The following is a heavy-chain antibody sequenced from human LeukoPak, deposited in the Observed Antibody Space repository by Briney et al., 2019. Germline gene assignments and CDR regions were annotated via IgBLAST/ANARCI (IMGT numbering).Heavy chain of an antibody. CDR2: IKQDGSEK. CDR1: GFTYSSFR. D-gene: IGHD1-26*01. V-gene: IGHV3-7*01. J-gene: IGHJ4*02. Sequence: PGGPLRLSCAPSGFTYSSFRKRWLRQAPGKGLEVVANIKQDGSEKYYVDSVQGRFTISRDNAKNSLYLQMNSLRVEDTAVYYCARRIVGPSSGGDYWGQGTPVTVSS. CDR3: ARRIVGPSSGGDY.